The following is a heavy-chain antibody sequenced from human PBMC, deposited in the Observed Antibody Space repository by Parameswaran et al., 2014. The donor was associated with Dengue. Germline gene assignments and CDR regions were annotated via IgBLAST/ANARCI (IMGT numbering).Heavy chain of an antibody. D-gene: IGHD6-6*01. Sequence: RWIRQPPGKGLEWVSGINWNGGSTGYADSVKGRFTISRDNAKNSLYLQMNSLRAEDTALYYCARGRAARRGIYYYGMDVWGQGTTVTVSS. J-gene: IGHJ6*02. V-gene: IGHV3-20*03. CDR2: INWNGGST. CDR3: ARGRAARRGIYYYGMDV.